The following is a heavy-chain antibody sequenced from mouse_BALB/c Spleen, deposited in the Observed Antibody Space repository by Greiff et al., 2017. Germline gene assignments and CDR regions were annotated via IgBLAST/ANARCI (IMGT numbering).Heavy chain of an antibody. CDR2: ISSGGST. CDR3: ARGPGYYFDY. V-gene: IGHV5-6-5*01. Sequence: EVKVVESGGGLVKPGGSLKLSCAASGFTFSSYAMSWVRQTPEKRLEWVASISSGGSTYYPDSVKGRFTISRDNARNILYLQMSSLRSEDTAMYYCARGPGYYFDYWGQGTTLTVSS. J-gene: IGHJ2*01. CDR1: GFTFSSYA.